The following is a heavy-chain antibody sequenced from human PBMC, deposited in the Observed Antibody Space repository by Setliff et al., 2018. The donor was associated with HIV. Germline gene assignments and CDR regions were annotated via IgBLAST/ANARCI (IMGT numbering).Heavy chain of an antibody. CDR1: GFTFRSYW. CDR2: IKEDGSEK. CDR3: ARDRGDNYSYWRAYPRRAFDI. V-gene: IGHV3-7*05. J-gene: IGHJ3*02. Sequence: PSETLSLSCAASGFTFRSYWMTWVRQAPGKGLEWVANIKEDGSEKYYVDSVKGRFTISRDNAKNSLYLQMNSLRAEDTAVYYCARDRGDNYSYWRAYPRRAFDIWGQGTTVTVSS. D-gene: IGHD3-3*01.